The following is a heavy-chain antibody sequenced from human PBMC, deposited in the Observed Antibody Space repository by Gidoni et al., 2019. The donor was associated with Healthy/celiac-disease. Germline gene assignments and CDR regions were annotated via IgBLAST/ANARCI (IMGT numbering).Heavy chain of an antibody. V-gene: IGHV4-34*01. CDR1: GGSFSGYY. CDR3: ARGLGSSSSGLFDY. Sequence: QVQLQQWGAGLLKPSETLSLTCAVYGGSFSGYYWSWIRQPPGKGLEWIGEINHSGSTNYNPSLKSRVTISVDTSKNQFSLKLSSVTAADTAVYYCARGLGSSSSGLFDYWGQGTLVTVSS. D-gene: IGHD6-6*01. J-gene: IGHJ4*02. CDR2: INHSGST.